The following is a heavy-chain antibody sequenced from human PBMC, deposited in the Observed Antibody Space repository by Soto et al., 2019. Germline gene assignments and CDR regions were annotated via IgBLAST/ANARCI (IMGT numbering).Heavy chain of an antibody. V-gene: IGHV3-7*01. J-gene: IGHJ4*01. Sequence: EVQLVESGGGLVQPGGSLRLSCAASGFTIGIYWMSWVHQAPGKGLEWLATIKRDATEKKYVASVRGRFTVSRDNAKNSLYLQMDSLRAEDTAVYYCASDSGYGSASSVNHYLDDWGHGTLVTVSS. CDR1: GFTIGIYW. D-gene: IGHD3-10*01. CDR3: ASDSGYGSASSVNHYLDD. CDR2: IKRDATEK.